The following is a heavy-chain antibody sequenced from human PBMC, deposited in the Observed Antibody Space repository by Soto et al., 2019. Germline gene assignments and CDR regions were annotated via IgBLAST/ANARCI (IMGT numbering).Heavy chain of an antibody. D-gene: IGHD1-20*01. J-gene: IGHJ4*02. V-gene: IGHV1-2*04. CDR3: ARDLDNYYSDY. CDR1: GYTFTGNY. CDR2: INPNSGDT. Sequence: GTSVEVSCKASGYTFTGNYMHWVRQAPGQGLEWMGWINPNSGDTNYALKFQGSVTMTRDTSISTAYMELSSLRSDYTAVYYCARDLDNYYSDYWGQGTLVTVSS.